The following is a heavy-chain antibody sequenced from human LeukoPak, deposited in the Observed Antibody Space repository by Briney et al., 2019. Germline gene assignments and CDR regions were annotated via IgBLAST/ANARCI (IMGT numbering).Heavy chain of an antibody. D-gene: IGHD6-13*01. CDR1: GYSSTNYG. Sequence: ASVKVSCKASGYSSTNYGISWVRQAPGQGLEWMGWIHIYRGNTNYAQKFQGRVAMTTDTSTSTVYMEVRGLRSDDTAMYYCARDVGITVADSFDPWGQGTLVTVSS. CDR2: IHIYRGNT. CDR3: ARDVGITVADSFDP. J-gene: IGHJ5*02. V-gene: IGHV1-18*01.